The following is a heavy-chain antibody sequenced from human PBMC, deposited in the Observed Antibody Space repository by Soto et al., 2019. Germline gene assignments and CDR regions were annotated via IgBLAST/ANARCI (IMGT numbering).Heavy chain of an antibody. Sequence: LSLTCSVSNGSISGFYWAWIRQPPGKILEWSRYIHYRGRTDYNPSLTSRATMSVDTSKDQFSLNVKSITAADTAVYYCVRVGVGIGNHFDSWGRGTLVTVSS. CDR3: VRVGVGIGNHFDS. CDR1: NGSISGFY. V-gene: IGHV4-59*12. J-gene: IGHJ4*02. D-gene: IGHD1-26*01. CDR2: IHYRGRT.